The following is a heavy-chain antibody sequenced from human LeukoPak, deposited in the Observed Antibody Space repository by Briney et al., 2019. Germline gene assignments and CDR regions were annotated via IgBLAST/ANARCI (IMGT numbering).Heavy chain of an antibody. CDR1: GFTFSSYA. D-gene: IGHD2-2*01. Sequence: GSLRLSCAASGFTFSSYAMSWVRQAPGKGLEWVSAISGSGGSTYYADSVKGRFTISRDNSKNTLYLQMNSLRAEDTAVYYCARGLRGDIVVVPAAFDYWGQGTLVTVSS. CDR2: ISGSGGST. V-gene: IGHV3-23*01. CDR3: ARGLRGDIVVVPAAFDY. J-gene: IGHJ4*02.